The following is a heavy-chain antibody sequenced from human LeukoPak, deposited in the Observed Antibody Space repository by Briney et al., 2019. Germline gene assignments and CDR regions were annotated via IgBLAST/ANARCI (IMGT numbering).Heavy chain of an antibody. CDR3: AIGGLWSYYYYYMDV. Sequence: ASVKVSCKASGYTFTGYYMHWVRQAPGKGLEWMGWINPNSGGTNYAQKFQGRVTMTRDTSISTAYMELSRLRADDTAVYDCAIGGLWSYYYYYMDVWGKGTTVTVSS. V-gene: IGHV1-2*02. CDR1: GYTFTGYY. D-gene: IGHD3-10*01. CDR2: INPNSGGT. J-gene: IGHJ6*03.